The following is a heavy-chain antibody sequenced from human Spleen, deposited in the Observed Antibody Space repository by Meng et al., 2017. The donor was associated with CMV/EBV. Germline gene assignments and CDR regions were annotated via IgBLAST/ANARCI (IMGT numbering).Heavy chain of an antibody. CDR1: GFTFSSYS. Sequence: GESLKISCAASGFTFSSYSMNWVRQAPGKGLEWVSSISSSSSYIYYADSVKGRFTISRDNAKNSLYLQMNSLRAGDTAVYYCARDDYDGYYYYGMDVWGQGTTVTVSS. CDR2: ISSSSSYI. V-gene: IGHV3-21*01. J-gene: IGHJ6*02. CDR3: ARDDYDGYYYYGMDV. D-gene: IGHD4/OR15-4a*01.